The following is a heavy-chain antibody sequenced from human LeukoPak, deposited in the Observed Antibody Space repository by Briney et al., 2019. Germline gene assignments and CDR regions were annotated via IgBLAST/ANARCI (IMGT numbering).Heavy chain of an antibody. Sequence: GESLKISCKASGYSFSNYWIGWVRQMPGKGLEWMGIIYPSDSDTRSSPSFQVQVTISADKSISTAYLQWSSLKASDTAMYYCARPSNSGYDFWGQGALVTVSS. CDR2: IYPSDSDT. CDR1: GYSFSNYW. J-gene: IGHJ4*02. D-gene: IGHD5-12*01. V-gene: IGHV5-51*01. CDR3: ARPSNSGYDF.